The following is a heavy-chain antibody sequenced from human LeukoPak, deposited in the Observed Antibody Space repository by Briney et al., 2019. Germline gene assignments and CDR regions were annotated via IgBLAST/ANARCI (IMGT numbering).Heavy chain of an antibody. Sequence: GGSLRVSCAASGFTFSSYAMSGVRQAPGKGLEWVSAISGSGGSTYYADSVKGRFTVSRDNSKNTLDLQMNGLRAEDTALYYCARGRGYSENYFEYWGQGTLVTVSS. V-gene: IGHV3-23*01. D-gene: IGHD5-18*01. CDR2: ISGSGGST. J-gene: IGHJ4*02. CDR1: GFTFSSYA. CDR3: ARGRGYSENYFEY.